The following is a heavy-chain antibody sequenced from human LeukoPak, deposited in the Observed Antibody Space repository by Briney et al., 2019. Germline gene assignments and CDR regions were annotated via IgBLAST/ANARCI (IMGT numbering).Heavy chain of an antibody. V-gene: IGHV4-31*03. J-gene: IGHJ6*02. CDR1: GGSISSGGYY. CDR3: ARDPSMVRGVSNDYYYYGMDV. D-gene: IGHD3-10*01. Sequence: SETLSLTCTVSGGSISSGGYYWSWIRQHPGKGLEWIGNIYYSGSTYYNPSLKSRVTISVDTSKNQFSLKLSSATAADTAVYYCARDPSMVRGVSNDYYYYGMDVWGQGTTVTVSS. CDR2: IYYSGST.